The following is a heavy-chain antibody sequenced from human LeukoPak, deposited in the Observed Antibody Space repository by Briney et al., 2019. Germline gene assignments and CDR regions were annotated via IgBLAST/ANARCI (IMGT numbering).Heavy chain of an antibody. J-gene: IGHJ5*02. Sequence: GGSLRLSCVPSEFTFSNYWMSWVRQAPGKGLEWVARIYQDGTKKNYVDSVKGRFDISRDNTKNSLHLQMSSLRAEDTAVYYCVREWVDWGQGYNWFDRCGQEALGTVSS. D-gene: IGHD7-27*01. CDR1: EFTFSNYW. CDR2: IYQDGTKK. CDR3: VREWVDWGQGYNWFDR. V-gene: IGHV3-7*01.